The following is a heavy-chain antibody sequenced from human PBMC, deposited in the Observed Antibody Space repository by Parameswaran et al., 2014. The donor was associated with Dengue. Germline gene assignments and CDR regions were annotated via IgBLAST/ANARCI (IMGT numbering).Heavy chain of an antibody. J-gene: IGHJ6*03. CDR2: ISSSGSTI. CDR3: ARGASSARQDYYYYMGV. V-gene: IGHV3-48*03. D-gene: IGHD6-6*01. Sequence: VRQMPGKGLEWVSYISSSGSTIYYADSVKGRFTISRDNAKNSLYLQMNSLRAEDTAVYYCARGASSARQDYYYYMGVWGKGDHGHRLL.